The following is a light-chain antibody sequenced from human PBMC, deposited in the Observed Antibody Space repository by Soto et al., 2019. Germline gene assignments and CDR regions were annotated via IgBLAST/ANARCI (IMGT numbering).Light chain of an antibody. V-gene: IGKV1-5*01. CDR3: QRYNTYSAYA. CDR2: DAS. J-gene: IGKJ2*01. CDR1: QSIRSW. Sequence: DIQMTQSPSTLSASVGDRVTITCRASQSIRSWLAWYQQKPGKAPKLLIYDASTLEGGVPSRFSGSGSGTEFTPTISSLQPDDFATYCCQRYNTYSAYAFGQGTKLEI.